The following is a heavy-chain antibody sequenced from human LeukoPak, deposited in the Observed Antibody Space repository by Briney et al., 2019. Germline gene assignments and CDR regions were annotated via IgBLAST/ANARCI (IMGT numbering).Heavy chain of an antibody. CDR1: GFTFSSYI. J-gene: IGHJ4*02. CDR2: ISSSSTM. Sequence: GGSLRLSCAASGFTFSSYIMSWVRQAPGKGLEWVSYISSSSTMYYADSVRGRFTISRDNDKNSLYLQMNSLRAEDTAVYYCARGSSGYFYELPDYWGQGTLVTVSS. D-gene: IGHD3-22*01. CDR3: ARGSSGYFYELPDY. V-gene: IGHV3-48*01.